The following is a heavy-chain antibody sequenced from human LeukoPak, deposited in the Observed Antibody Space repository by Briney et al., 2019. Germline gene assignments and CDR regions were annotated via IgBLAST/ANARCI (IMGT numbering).Heavy chain of an antibody. J-gene: IGHJ4*02. Sequence: GESLKISCRGSAYSFPTYWIAWVRQMPGKGLEWMGIIYPSDSDIRYSPSFQGQVTISADKSISTAYLQWSSLKASDTAMYYCARLAASSFGIPDFDYWGQGTLVTVSS. CDR2: IYPSDSDI. D-gene: IGHD2-15*01. CDR1: AYSFPTYW. V-gene: IGHV5-51*01. CDR3: ARLAASSFGIPDFDY.